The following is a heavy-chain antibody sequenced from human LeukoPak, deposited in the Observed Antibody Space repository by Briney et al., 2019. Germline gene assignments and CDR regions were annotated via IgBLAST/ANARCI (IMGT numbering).Heavy chain of an antibody. CDR3: ARQEGQLLMF. D-gene: IGHD2-2*01. CDR1: GYNFAIYY. CDR2: IYPTDPDT. J-gene: IGHJ4*02. Sequence: GESLKISCKGSGYNFAIYYIAWVRQMPGKGLEWIGIIYPTDPDTTYSPSFQGQVTISADKSITTAYLQWSSLKASDTAMYYCARQEGQLLMFWGQGTLVTVSS. V-gene: IGHV5-51*01.